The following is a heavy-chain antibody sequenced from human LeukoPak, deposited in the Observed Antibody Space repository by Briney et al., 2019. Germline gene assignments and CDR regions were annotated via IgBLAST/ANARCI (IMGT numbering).Heavy chain of an antibody. V-gene: IGHV4-59*12. J-gene: IGHJ6*03. CDR1: GGYISSYY. Sequence: SSETLSLTCSVSGGYISSYYWSWIRQPPGKGLEWIGYIYYSGSTSYNPSLKSRVTISVDKSKNQFSLKLSSVTAADTAVYYCARAFREYYYGSGSSGPYYYYYMDVWGKGTTVTVSS. CDR2: IYYSGST. CDR3: ARAFREYYYGSGSSGPYYYYYMDV. D-gene: IGHD3-10*01.